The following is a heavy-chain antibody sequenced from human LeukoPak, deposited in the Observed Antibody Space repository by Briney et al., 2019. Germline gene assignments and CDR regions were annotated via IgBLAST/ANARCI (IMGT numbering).Heavy chain of an antibody. V-gene: IGHV4-39*07. D-gene: IGHD1-7*01. CDR1: GVSISTHFYY. Sequence: SETLSLTCTVSGVSISTHFYYWGWIRQTPGKALEWIGNMYYRGSTYYNPSLNSRVSMSLDTSKNQFSLRLSSVTAADTAVYFCVRSETIWYYFDYWGQGRLVTVSS. J-gene: IGHJ4*02. CDR2: MYYRGST. CDR3: VRSETIWYYFDY.